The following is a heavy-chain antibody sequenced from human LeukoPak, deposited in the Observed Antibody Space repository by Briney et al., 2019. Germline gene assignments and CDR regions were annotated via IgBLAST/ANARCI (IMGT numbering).Heavy chain of an antibody. Sequence: VASVKVSCKASGFTFTSSAMQWVRQARGQRLEWVGWIVVGSGNTNYAQKFQERVPITRDMSTSTAYMELSSLRSEDTAVYYCAAAQNFPVYCSGGSCSYYFDYWGQGTLVTVSS. CDR3: AAAQNFPVYCSGGSCSYYFDY. CDR2: IVVGSGNT. V-gene: IGHV1-58*02. CDR1: GFTFTSSA. D-gene: IGHD2-15*01. J-gene: IGHJ4*02.